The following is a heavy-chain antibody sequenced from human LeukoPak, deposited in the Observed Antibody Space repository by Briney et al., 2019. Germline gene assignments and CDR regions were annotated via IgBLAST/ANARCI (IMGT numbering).Heavy chain of an antibody. J-gene: IGHJ6*02. Sequence: PGGSLRLSCAASGFTFSSYWMSWVRQAPGKGLEWVANIKQDGSEKYYVDSVKGRFTISRDNAKNSLYLQMNSPRAEDTAVYYCARDITIFGVVRNYYGMDVWGQGTTVTVSS. CDR1: GFTFSSYW. CDR2: IKQDGSEK. V-gene: IGHV3-7*01. D-gene: IGHD3-3*01. CDR3: ARDITIFGVVRNYYGMDV.